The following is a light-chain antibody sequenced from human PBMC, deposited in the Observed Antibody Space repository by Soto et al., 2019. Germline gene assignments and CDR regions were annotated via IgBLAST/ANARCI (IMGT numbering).Light chain of an antibody. CDR2: RDT. Sequence: SYELTQPLSVSLALGQTARITCGGNNIGSKSVHWFQQKPGQAPVLVIYRDTNRPSGIPERFSGSNSGNTATLTISRAQAGDEADYYCLVWDSSTYVFGTGTKLTVL. CDR1: NIGSKS. CDR3: LVWDSSTYV. J-gene: IGLJ1*01. V-gene: IGLV3-9*01.